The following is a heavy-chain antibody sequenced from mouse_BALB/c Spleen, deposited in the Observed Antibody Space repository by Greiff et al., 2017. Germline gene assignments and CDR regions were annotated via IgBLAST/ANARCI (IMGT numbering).Heavy chain of an antibody. V-gene: IGHV3-2*02. D-gene: IGHD4-1*01. CDR2: ISYSGST. J-gene: IGHJ2*01. CDR1: GYSITSDYA. Sequence: EVKLMESGPGLVKPSQSLSLTCTVTGYSITSDYAWNWIRQFPGNKLEWMGYISYSGSTSYNPSLKSRISITRDTSKNQFFLQLNSVTTEDTATYYCARTPLTGTRGFDYWGQGTTLTVSS. CDR3: ARTPLTGTRGFDY.